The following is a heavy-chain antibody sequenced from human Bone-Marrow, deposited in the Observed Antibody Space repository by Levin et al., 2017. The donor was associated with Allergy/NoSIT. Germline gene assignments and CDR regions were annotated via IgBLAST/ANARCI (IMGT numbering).Heavy chain of an antibody. CDR3: AKVYYDYVWGTYRGALDACHL. CDR1: GFSFTLFG. V-gene: IGHV3-30*18. J-gene: IGHJ3*01. Sequence: GESLKISCAVSGFSFTLFGMHWVRQAPGKGLEWVTFISYDGNNKYYADSVKGRFTISRDNSNHMLYLQMNSLRAEDTAIYYCAKVYYDYVWGTYRGALDACHLWGQGTVVTVSS. CDR2: ISYDGNNK. D-gene: IGHD3-16*02.